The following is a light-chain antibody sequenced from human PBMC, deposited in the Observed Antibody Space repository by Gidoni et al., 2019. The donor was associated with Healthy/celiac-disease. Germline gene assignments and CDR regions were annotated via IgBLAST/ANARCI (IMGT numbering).Light chain of an antibody. CDR3: QQSYSTPRT. Sequence: DIQMTQSPLSLSASVGDRVTITCRASQSISSYLNWYQQKPGKAPKLLIYAASSLQSGVPSRFSGSGSGTDFTLTISSLQPEDFATYYCQQSYSTPRTFGGGTKVEIK. V-gene: IGKV1-39*01. CDR1: QSISSY. J-gene: IGKJ4*01. CDR2: AAS.